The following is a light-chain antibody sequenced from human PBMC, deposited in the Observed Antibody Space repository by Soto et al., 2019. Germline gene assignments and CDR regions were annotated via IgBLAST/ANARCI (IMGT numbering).Light chain of an antibody. CDR3: HQYNGWPRT. Sequence: EIVMTQSPATLSVSPGERATLSCRASQSISNNLAWYQQKPGQAPSLLFYGASNRASGVPARFSGSGSGTEFTLTISSLQSEDFAIYYCHQYNGWPRTFGQGTRLEI. V-gene: IGKV3-15*01. CDR2: GAS. J-gene: IGKJ5*01. CDR1: QSISNN.